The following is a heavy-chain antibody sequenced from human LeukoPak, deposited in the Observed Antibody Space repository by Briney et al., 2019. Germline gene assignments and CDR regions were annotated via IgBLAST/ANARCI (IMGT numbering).Heavy chain of an antibody. J-gene: IGHJ4*02. CDR3: AKYSGWYKWSY. CDR2: VYYTGRT. Sequence: SSETLSLTCTVSGGSISGSYWDWIRQSPGKGLEWLGYVYYTGRTNYNPSLKSRLTMSVDTSTNQFSLRLSSVTAADTAVYYCAKYSGWYKWSYWGQGTLVTVSS. CDR1: GGSISGSY. V-gene: IGHV4-59*08. D-gene: IGHD5-12*01.